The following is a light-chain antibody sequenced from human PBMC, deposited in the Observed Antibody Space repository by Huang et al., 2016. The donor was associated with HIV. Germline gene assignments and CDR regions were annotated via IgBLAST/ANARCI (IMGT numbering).Light chain of an antibody. CDR1: QSVSSY. V-gene: IGKV3-11*01. Sequence: EIVLTQSPATLSLSPGERATLSCRASQSVSSYLAWFQQKPGQAPRLLIYDASNRATGIPDRFSGSGSGADFTLTISSLEPEDFAVYYCQQRINWPLTFGGGTKLEIK. CDR2: DAS. CDR3: QQRINWPLT. J-gene: IGKJ4*01.